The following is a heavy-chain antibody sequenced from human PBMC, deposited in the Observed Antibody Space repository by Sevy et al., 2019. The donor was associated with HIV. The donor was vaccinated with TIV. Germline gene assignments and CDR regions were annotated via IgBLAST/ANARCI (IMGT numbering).Heavy chain of an antibody. CDR2: INPNSGDT. CDR1: GYTFTGYF. J-gene: IGHJ4*02. Sequence: ASVKVSCKASGYTFTGYFMHWVRQAPGQGLEWMGWINPNSGDTNYAQKFQDRVTMTRDTSINTAYMERSRLRSDDTALYYCARDMELVNEGTQQFYYWGQGTLATVSS. D-gene: IGHD1-7*01. V-gene: IGHV1-2*02. CDR3: ARDMELVNEGTQQFYY.